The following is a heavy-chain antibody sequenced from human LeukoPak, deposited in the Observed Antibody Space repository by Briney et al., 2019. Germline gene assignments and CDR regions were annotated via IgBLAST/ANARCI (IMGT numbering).Heavy chain of an antibody. J-gene: IGHJ6*02. Sequence: SETLSLTCTVSGDSIGSNYWSWIRQPPGKGLEWIGYIYYGGMTNYSPSLKCRVTISLDTAKNQFSLRLTSVTAADTAIYYCSRPSPEYYYAMDVWGQGTTVTVSS. CDR2: IYYGGMT. D-gene: IGHD1-14*01. V-gene: IGHV4-59*01. CDR3: SRPSPEYYYAMDV. CDR1: GDSIGSNY.